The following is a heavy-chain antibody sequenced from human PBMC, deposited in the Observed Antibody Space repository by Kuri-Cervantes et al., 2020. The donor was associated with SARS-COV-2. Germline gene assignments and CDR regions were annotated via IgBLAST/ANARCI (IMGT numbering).Heavy chain of an antibody. J-gene: IGHJ6*03. Sequence: GESLKISCTASGFTFGDYAMSWVRQAPGKGLEWVGFIRSKAYGGTTEYAASVKGRFTISRDDSKSIAYLQMNSLKTEDTAVYYCTTGYDFWGGYYRFDYYYYYMDVWGKGTTVTVSS. V-gene: IGHV3-49*04. CDR2: IRSKAYGGTT. CDR1: GFTFGDYA. D-gene: IGHD3-3*01. CDR3: TTGYDFWGGYYRFDYYYYYMDV.